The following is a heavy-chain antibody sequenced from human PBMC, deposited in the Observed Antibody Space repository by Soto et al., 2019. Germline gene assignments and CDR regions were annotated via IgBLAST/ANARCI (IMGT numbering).Heavy chain of an antibody. CDR1: GGSISSSNW. D-gene: IGHD2-8*02. CDR3: ARDKITGLFDY. CDR2: INHSGST. V-gene: IGHV4-4*02. Sequence: PSETLSLTCAVSGGSISSSNWWSWVRQPPGKGLEWIGEINHSGSTNYNPSLKGRVTISVDTSKNQFSLKLTSVTAADTAVYYCARDKITGLFDYWGQGTLVTVSS. J-gene: IGHJ4*02.